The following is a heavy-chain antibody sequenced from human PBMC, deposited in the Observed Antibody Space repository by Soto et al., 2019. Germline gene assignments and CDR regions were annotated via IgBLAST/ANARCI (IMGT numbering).Heavy chain of an antibody. Sequence: GESLKISCKGSGYSFTSYWIGWVRQMPGKGLEWMGIIYPGDSDTRYSPSFQGQVTISADKSISTAYLQWSSLKASDTAMYYCARQGRGDYSNYQAFDYWGQGTLVTVSS. CDR2: IYPGDSDT. J-gene: IGHJ4*02. D-gene: IGHD4-4*01. CDR1: GYSFTSYW. V-gene: IGHV5-51*01. CDR3: ARQGRGDYSNYQAFDY.